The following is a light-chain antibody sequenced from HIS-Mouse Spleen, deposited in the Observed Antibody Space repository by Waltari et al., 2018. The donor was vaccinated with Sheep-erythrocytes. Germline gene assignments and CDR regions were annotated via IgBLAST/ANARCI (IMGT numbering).Light chain of an antibody. Sequence: QSALTQPPSVSGSPGQSVTISCTGTSSDVGSYNRVSWYQQPPGTAPKPLIYEVRNRPSGVPDRFSGSKSGNTASLTISVLQAEDEADYYCSLYTSSSTLVFGGGTKLTVL. CDR1: SSDVGSYNR. V-gene: IGLV2-18*01. CDR2: EVR. J-gene: IGLJ2*01. CDR3: SLYTSSSTLV.